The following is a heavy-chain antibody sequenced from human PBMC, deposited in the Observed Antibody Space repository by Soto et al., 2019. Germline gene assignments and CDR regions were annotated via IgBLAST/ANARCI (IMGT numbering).Heavy chain of an antibody. CDR3: ARSTVTSD. D-gene: IGHD4-17*01. Sequence: EGSLRLSCATSGFSLSRFEMIWDRQAPGKGLEWISYISDSGSTMYYADSVKGRFTISRDNAKNSLYLQMSSLRVEDTALYYCARSTVTSDWGQGTQVTVSS. CDR1: GFSLSRFE. J-gene: IGHJ4*02. CDR2: ISDSGSTM. V-gene: IGHV3-48*03.